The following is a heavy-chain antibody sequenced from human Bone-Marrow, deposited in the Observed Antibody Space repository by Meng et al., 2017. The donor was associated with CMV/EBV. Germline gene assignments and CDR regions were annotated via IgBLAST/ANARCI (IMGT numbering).Heavy chain of an antibody. CDR2: VSYNGGT. J-gene: IGHJ4*02. CDR1: GGSISSYY. D-gene: IGHD3-9*01. CDR3: ARHRLGMSDILN. Sequence: SETLSLTCTVSGGSISSYYWHWIRQPPGRGLEWIGYVSYNGGTNYNPSLKSRVTISGDTSKNQFSLKLSSVTAADTAVYYCARHRLGMSDILNWGQGTLVTVSS. V-gene: IGHV4-59*08.